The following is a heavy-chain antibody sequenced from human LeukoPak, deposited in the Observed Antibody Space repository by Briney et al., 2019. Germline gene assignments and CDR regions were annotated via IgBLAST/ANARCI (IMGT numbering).Heavy chain of an antibody. CDR1: GFTFSDYI. Sequence: GGSLRLSCAASGFTFSDYIMNRVRQAPGKGLEWVASISRNSTYIHYADSVKGRFTISRDNARNSLFLQMNSLRAEDTAIYYCARDEGYYFDSWGQGTQVTVSS. CDR3: ARDEGYYFDS. V-gene: IGHV3-21*01. J-gene: IGHJ4*02. CDR2: ISRNSTYI.